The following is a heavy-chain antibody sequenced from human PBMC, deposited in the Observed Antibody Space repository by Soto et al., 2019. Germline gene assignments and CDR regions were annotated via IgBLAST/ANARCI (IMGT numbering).Heavy chain of an antibody. CDR3: AKDMRGGSSSSRYYYGLDV. J-gene: IGHJ6*02. V-gene: IGHV3-53*05. Sequence: HLGGSLRLSCAASGFTVSTNYMSWVRQAPGKGLEWVSVMYSGGSTYYADSVKGRFTISRDNAKNSLYLQMNSLRGEDTALYYCAKDMRGGSSSSRYYYGLDVWGQGTTVTVSS. CDR2: MYSGGST. CDR1: GFTVSTNY. D-gene: IGHD6-13*01.